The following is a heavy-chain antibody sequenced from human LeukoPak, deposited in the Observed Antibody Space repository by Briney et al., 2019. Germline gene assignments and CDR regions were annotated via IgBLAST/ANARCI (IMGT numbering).Heavy chain of an antibody. J-gene: IGHJ5*02. Sequence: SGGSLRLSCAASGFTFRNYWMSWIRQPPGKGLEWIGEINHSGSTNYNPSLKSRVTISVDTSKNQFSLKLSSVTAADTAVYYCAAYYYDSSGDYVNCFDPWGQGTLVTVSS. CDR1: GFTFRNYW. CDR3: AAYYYDSSGDYVNCFDP. D-gene: IGHD3-22*01. V-gene: IGHV4-34*08. CDR2: INHSGST.